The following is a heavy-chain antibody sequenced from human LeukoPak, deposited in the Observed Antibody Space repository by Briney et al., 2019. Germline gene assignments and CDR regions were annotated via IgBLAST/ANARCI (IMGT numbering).Heavy chain of an antibody. J-gene: IGHJ4*02. CDR1: GFIFSSYG. D-gene: IGHD3-22*01. CDR2: IWYDGSNK. V-gene: IGHV3-33*01. CDR3: ARGDYYYDSSDYLFDY. Sequence: GGSLRLSCAASGFIFSSYGMHWVRQAPGKGLGWVAVIWYDGSNKYYADSVKGRFTISRDNSKNTLFLQMNSLRAEDTAVYYCARGDYYYDSSDYLFDYWGQGTLVTVSS.